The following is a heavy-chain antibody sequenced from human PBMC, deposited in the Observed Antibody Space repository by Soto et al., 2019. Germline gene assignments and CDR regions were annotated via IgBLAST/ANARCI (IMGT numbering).Heavy chain of an antibody. CDR2: IWYDGSNK. J-gene: IGHJ3*02. CDR1: RFTFSSYG. Sequence: GGSLRLSCATSRFTFSSYGMHWARQGPGKGLEWVAVIWYDGSNKVYADSVKGRFTISKDNSKNTLYLQMNSLRAEDTAVYYCARDLSGDYGDLDTWGKGTMVTVSS. CDR3: ARDLSGDYGDLDT. D-gene: IGHD4-17*01. V-gene: IGHV3-33*01.